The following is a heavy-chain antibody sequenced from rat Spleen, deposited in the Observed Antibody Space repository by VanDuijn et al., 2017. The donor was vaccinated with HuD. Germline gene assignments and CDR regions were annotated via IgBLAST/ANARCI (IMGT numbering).Heavy chain of an antibody. J-gene: IGHJ3*01. CDR3: TSPFRWFAY. V-gene: IGHV2-1*01. Sequence: QVQLKESGPGLVQPSQTLSLTCTVSGFSLISNSEHWVPQPPGKGLEWMGTIWAGGGTNYNSAVQSRLSISRDTSKSQVFLKMNSLQTEDTAIYFCTSPFRWFAYWGQGTLVTVSS. CDR1: GFSLISNS. CDR2: IWAGGGT.